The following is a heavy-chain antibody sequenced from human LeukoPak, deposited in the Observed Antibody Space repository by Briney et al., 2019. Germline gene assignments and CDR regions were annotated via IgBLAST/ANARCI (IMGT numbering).Heavy chain of an antibody. CDR2: ISSSGSNI. CDR1: GFTFSSYE. V-gene: IGHV3-48*03. D-gene: IGHD5-18*01. J-gene: IGHJ4*02. Sequence: GGSLRLSCAASGFTFSSYEMNWVRQAPGKGLEWVSYISSSGSNIYYSDSVKGRFTVSRDNAKNSLHLQMNGLRAEDTAVYYCARDPGGYHYGHFDFWGQGTLVTVSS. CDR3: ARDPGGYHYGHFDF.